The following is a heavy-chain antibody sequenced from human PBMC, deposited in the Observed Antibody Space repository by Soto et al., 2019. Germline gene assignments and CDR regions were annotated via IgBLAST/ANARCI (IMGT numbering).Heavy chain of an antibody. J-gene: IGHJ6*02. Sequence: QAQLVQSGAEVKKPGASVKVSCKASGYTFTGAYIHWVRQAPGQGLEWMGCINPNSGGTEFAQKFQGRVTVTRDTSITTVYMEMNRLRSDDTGVYYCARDFTTRSYGVDVWGQGPAVTVSS. CDR3: ARDFTTRSYGVDV. CDR1: GYTFTGAY. V-gene: IGHV1-2*02. D-gene: IGHD3-10*01. CDR2: INPNSGGT.